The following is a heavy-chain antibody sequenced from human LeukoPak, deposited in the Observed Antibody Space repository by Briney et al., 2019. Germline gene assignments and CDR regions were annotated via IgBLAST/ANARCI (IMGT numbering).Heavy chain of an antibody. CDR3: ARAPVEYCSGGSCYGEYYYYYYMDV. CDR1: GYTFATYD. V-gene: IGHV1-8*01. D-gene: IGHD2-15*01. Sequence: ASVKVSCKASGYTFATYDINWVRQATGQGLEWMGWMNPNSGNTGYAQKFQGRVTMTRDTSISTAYMELSRLRSDDTAVYYCARAPVEYCSGGSCYGEYYYYYYMDVWGKGTTVTISS. CDR2: MNPNSGNT. J-gene: IGHJ6*03.